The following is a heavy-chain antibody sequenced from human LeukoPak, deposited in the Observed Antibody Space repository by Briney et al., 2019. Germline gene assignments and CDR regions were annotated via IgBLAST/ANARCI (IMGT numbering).Heavy chain of an antibody. CDR2: ISSDGSST. V-gene: IGHV3-74*03. J-gene: IGHJ4*02. Sequence: GGSLRLSCAASGFTFRNHWMHWIRQTPGKGLVWVSRISSDGSSTTYADSVKGRFTISRDNAKNTLYLQMNNLRAEDTAMYYCARDQRVTGRPDIDYWGQGTLVIVSS. D-gene: IGHD6-6*01. CDR1: GFTFRNHW. CDR3: ARDQRVTGRPDIDY.